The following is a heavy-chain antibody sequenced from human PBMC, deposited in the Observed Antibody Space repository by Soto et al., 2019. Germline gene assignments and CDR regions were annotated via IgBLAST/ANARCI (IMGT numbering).Heavy chain of an antibody. CDR3: GRALSRAVSADWFDP. CDR1: GGTFSSYA. D-gene: IGHD3-3*01. V-gene: IGHV1-69*06. Sequence: GASVKVSCKASGGTFSSYAISWVRQAPGQGLEWMGGIIPIFGTANYAQKFQGRVTITADKSTSTAYMELSSLRSEDTAVYYCGRALSRAVSADWFDPWGQGTLVTVSS. J-gene: IGHJ5*02. CDR2: IIPIFGTA.